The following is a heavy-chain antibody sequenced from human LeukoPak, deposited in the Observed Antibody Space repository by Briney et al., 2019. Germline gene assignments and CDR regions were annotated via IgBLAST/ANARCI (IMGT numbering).Heavy chain of an antibody. V-gene: IGHV3-30*02. CDR1: GFTFSSYG. D-gene: IGHD3-10*01. CDR3: AKDTPAMVRGVIGDYNWFDP. CDR2: MRYDGSNK. Sequence: GGSLRLSCAASGFTFSSYGMHWVCQAPGKGLGWVAFMRYDGSNKYYADSVKGRFTISRDNSKNTLYLQMNSLRSEDTAVYYCAKDTPAMVRGVIGDYNWFDPWGQGTLVTVSS. J-gene: IGHJ5*02.